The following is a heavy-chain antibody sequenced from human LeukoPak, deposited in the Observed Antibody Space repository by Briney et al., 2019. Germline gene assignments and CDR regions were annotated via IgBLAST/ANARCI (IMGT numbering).Heavy chain of an antibody. CDR1: GFTFDDYA. Sequence: PGGSLRLSCAASGFTFDDYAMHWVRQAPGKGLEWVSGISWNSGSIGYADSVKGRFTISRDNAKNSLYLQMNSLRAEDTALYYCEKSGLGWRPRVGVFDIGGKGKMVTVSS. J-gene: IGHJ3*02. D-gene: IGHD2-21*01. CDR3: EKSGLGWRPRVGVFDI. CDR2: ISWNSGSI. V-gene: IGHV3-9*01.